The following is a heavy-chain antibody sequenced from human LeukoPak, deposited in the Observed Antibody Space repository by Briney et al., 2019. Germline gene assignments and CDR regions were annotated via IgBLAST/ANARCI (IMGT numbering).Heavy chain of an antibody. J-gene: IGHJ4*02. V-gene: IGHV3-23*01. CDR2: INADDGRT. Sequence: GGSLRLSCAASGFTFSTYAMSWVRQAPGKGLEWVSGINADDGRTYYADSVKGRFTISRDNSKNTLSLQLNSLRAEDTAVYYCAKDATRTSGRYYFDHWGQGTLVTVSS. CDR1: GFTFSTYA. D-gene: IGHD6-19*01. CDR3: AKDATRTSGRYYFDH.